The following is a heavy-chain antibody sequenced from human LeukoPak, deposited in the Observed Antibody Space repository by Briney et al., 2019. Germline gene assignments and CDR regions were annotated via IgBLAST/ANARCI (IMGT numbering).Heavy chain of an antibody. V-gene: IGHV3-53*01. CDR2: IYRGDT. Sequence: GGSLRLSCAVSGFTARYNYMSWVRQAPGKGLEWVSVIYRGDTYYADSVKGRFTISRDDSKNTVFLQMNSLRADDTAVYFCASYYCSSGSCYFDKWGQGTLVAVSS. CDR1: GFTARYNY. J-gene: IGHJ4*02. CDR3: ASYYCSSGSCYFDK. D-gene: IGHD2-15*01.